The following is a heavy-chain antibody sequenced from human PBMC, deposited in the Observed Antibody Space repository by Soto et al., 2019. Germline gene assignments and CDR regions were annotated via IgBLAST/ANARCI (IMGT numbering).Heavy chain of an antibody. CDR3: ERSRGWGAPNDY. D-gene: IGHD3-16*01. J-gene: IGHJ4*02. Sequence: PGGSLRLSCAASGFTFVSYDLIWVRQAPGKGLEWISYISSSGTTTSYADSVKGRFTISRDNAKNSLYLQMDSLRGDDTAVYYCERSRGWGAPNDYWGQGTLVTVSS. V-gene: IGHV3-48*03. CDR1: GFTFVSYD. CDR2: ISSSGTTT.